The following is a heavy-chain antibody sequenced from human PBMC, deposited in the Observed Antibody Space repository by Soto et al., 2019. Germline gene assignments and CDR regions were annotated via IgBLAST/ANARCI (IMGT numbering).Heavy chain of an antibody. D-gene: IGHD5-18*01. Sequence: GGSLRLSCEVSGCSLSRYGMHWVRQAPGKGLEWVAVIWYHGTTKNYADSVKGRFTISRDISKNTVYLQMDSLEVEDTAVYYCARDVDTTSHLNWFDPWGQGVMVTVSS. V-gene: IGHV3-33*01. J-gene: IGHJ5*02. CDR3: ARDVDTTSHLNWFDP. CDR1: GCSLSRYG. CDR2: IWYHGTTK.